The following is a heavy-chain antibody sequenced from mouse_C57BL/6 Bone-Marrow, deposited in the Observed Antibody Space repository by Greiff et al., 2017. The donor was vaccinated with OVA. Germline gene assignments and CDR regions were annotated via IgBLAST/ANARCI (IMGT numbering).Heavy chain of an antibody. CDR1: GYTFTDYY. V-gene: IGHV1-19*01. CDR2: INPYNGGT. J-gene: IGHJ1*03. D-gene: IGHD2-5*01. CDR3: ARGHHSNYGNWYFDV. Sequence: VQLQQSGPVLVKPGASVKMSCKASGYTFTDYYMNWVKQSHGKSLEWIGVINPYNGGTSYNQKFKGKATLTVDKSSSTAYMELNSLTSEDSAVYYCARGHHSNYGNWYFDVWGTGTTVTVSS.